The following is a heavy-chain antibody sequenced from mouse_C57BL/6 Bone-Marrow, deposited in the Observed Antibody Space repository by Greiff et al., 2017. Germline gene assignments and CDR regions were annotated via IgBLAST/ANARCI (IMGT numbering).Heavy chain of an antibody. CDR3: ERGYDYDYAIDY. CDR1: GYSFTDYN. J-gene: IGHJ4*01. V-gene: IGHV1-39*01. Sequence: VQLQQSGPELVKPGASVKISCKASGYSFTDYNMNWVKQSHGKSLEWIGVINPNYGTTSYNQKFKGKATLTVDQSSSPAYMQLNGLRSEDSAVYYCERGYDYDYAIDYWWQGTAVTVSS. CDR2: INPNYGTT. D-gene: IGHD2-4*01.